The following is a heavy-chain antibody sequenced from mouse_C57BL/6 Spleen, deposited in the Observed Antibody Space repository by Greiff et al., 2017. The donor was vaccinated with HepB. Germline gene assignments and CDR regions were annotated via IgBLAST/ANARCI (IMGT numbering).Heavy chain of an antibody. J-gene: IGHJ3*01. CDR1: GFNIKDDY. CDR3: TTLYGTFAY. Sequence: VQLKQSGAELVRPGASVKLSCTASGFNIKDDYMHWVKQRPEQGLEWIGWIDPENGDTEYASKFQGKATITADTSSNTAYLQLSSLTSEDTAVYYCTTLYGTFAYWGQGTLVTVSA. V-gene: IGHV14-4*01. CDR2: IDPENGDT. D-gene: IGHD2-1*01.